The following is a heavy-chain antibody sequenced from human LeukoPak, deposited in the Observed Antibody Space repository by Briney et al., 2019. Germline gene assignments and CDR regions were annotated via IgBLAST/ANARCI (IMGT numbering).Heavy chain of an antibody. CDR1: GGSISSYF. V-gene: IGHV4-59*08. Sequence: PSETLSLTCTVSGGSISSYFWSWIRQPPGKGLEWIGYIYDSGSTNYNPSFKSRVTISVDTPKNQFSLKLSSVTAADTAVYYCASGYSRGWYGVWGQGTLVTVSS. CDR3: ASGYSRGWYGV. D-gene: IGHD6-19*01. J-gene: IGHJ4*02. CDR2: IYDSGST.